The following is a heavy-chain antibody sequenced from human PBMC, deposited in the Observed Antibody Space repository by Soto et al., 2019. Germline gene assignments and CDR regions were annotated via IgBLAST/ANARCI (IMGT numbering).Heavy chain of an antibody. CDR3: ARSEAYYYDSSGYYVGY. D-gene: IGHD3-22*01. J-gene: IGHJ4*02. CDR1: GGTFSSYA. V-gene: IGHV1-69*06. CDR2: IIPIFGTA. Sequence: GASVKVSCKASGGTFSSYAISWVRQAPGQGLEWMGGIIPIFGTANYAQKFQGRVTITADKSTSTAYMELSSLSSEDTAVYYCARSEAYYYDSSGYYVGYWGQGTLVTVSS.